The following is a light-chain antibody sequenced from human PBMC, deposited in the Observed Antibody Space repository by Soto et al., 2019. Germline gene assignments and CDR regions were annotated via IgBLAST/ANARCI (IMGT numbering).Light chain of an antibody. V-gene: IGLV2-14*01. Sequence: QSALTQPASVSGTPGQSITISCTGSNSDVGIYDVVSWYQHHPGRAPKLIVSEVSHRPSGVSNRFSGSKSGNTASLTISGLQSEDAADYYCISYTSDDVRYVFGTGTKVTVL. CDR1: NSDVGIYDV. CDR2: EVS. J-gene: IGLJ1*01. CDR3: ISYTSDDVRYV.